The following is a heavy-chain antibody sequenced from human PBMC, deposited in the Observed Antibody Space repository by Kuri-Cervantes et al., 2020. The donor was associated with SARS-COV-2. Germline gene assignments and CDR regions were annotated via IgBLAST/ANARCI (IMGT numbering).Heavy chain of an antibody. CDR2: ISGSGGST. CDR1: GFSFSTYA. V-gene: IGHV3-23*01. D-gene: IGHD6-19*01. J-gene: IGHJ6*02. CDR3: ARGYSSDQRYGMDV. Sequence: GESLKISCAASGFSFSTYAMSWVRQAPGKGLEWVSAISGSGGSTYYADSVKGRFTISRDNSKNTLYLQMNSLRAEDTAVYFCARGYSSDQRYGMDVWGQGTTVTVSS.